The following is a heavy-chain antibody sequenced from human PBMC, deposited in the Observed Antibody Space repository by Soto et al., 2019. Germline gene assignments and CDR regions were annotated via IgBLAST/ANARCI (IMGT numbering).Heavy chain of an antibody. Sequence: GEALKISCKTSGYIFPSYLIGLVRPTPGRGVEWMVMISHGDAETRYSPSFQGQVTISADRSNSTASLEWSSLKAADRAMYYCARACRGRSLGSRPDYWGQGTLATVSS. V-gene: IGHV5-51*01. D-gene: IGHD3-16*01. CDR2: ISHGDAET. CDR1: GYIFPSYL. CDR3: ARACRGRSLGSRPDY. J-gene: IGHJ4*02.